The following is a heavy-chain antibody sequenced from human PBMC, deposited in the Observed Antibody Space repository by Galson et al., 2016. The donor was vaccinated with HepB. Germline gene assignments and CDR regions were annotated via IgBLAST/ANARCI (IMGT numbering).Heavy chain of an antibody. D-gene: IGHD4-17*01. CDR3: VRGSTTVLHY. Sequence: SETLSLTCTVSGGSISSYYWRWIRQPPGKGLEWIGYIYYSGSTNYNPSLKSRVTISVDTSKNQFSLKLTSVTAADAAVYYCVRGSTTVLHYWGQGTLVTVSS. CDR1: GGSISSYY. J-gene: IGHJ4*02. CDR2: IYYSGST. V-gene: IGHV4-59*01.